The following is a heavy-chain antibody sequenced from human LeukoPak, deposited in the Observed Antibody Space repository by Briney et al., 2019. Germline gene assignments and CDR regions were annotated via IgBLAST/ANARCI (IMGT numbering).Heavy chain of an antibody. V-gene: IGHV4-4*07. CDR2: TYSTGST. Sequence: SETLSLTCTVSGGSICIYYWSWIRQPAGKGLDWIGRTYSTGSTNYNPSLKSRVTMSVDTSKNQFSLKLTSVTAADTAVYYCARDQSGSYPHWGQGTLVTVSS. CDR1: GGSICIYY. CDR3: ARDQSGSYPH. J-gene: IGHJ4*02. D-gene: IGHD1-26*01.